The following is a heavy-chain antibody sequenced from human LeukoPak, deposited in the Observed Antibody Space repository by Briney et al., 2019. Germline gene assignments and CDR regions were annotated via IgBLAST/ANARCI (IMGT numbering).Heavy chain of an antibody. CDR3: ARGLRAYCSSTSCPSGYYYYMDV. D-gene: IGHD2-2*01. CDR1: GGSISGYY. Sequence: ETLSLTCAVYGGSISGYYWSWIRQPPGKGLEWIGEINHSGSTNYNPSLKSRVTISVDTSKNQFSLKLSSVTAADTAAYYCARGLRAYCSSTSCPSGYYYYMDVWGKGTTVTVSS. J-gene: IGHJ6*03. CDR2: INHSGST. V-gene: IGHV4-34*01.